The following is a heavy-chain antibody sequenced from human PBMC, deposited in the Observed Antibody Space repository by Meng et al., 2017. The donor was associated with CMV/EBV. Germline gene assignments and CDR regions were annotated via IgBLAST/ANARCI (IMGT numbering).Heavy chain of an antibody. D-gene: IGHD3-22*01. CDR2: ISYDGSDK. J-gene: IGHJ4*02. V-gene: IGHV3-30*03. CDR3: AIIYNFDSSGYDDFDH. Sequence: GIIFSNYAFHWVRQAPGKGLEWLAVISYDGSDKYHADSVKGRFTISRDNSKKTLYLQMNSLRAADTAVYYCAIIYNFDSSGYDDFDHWGQGTLVTVSS. CDR1: GIIFSNYA.